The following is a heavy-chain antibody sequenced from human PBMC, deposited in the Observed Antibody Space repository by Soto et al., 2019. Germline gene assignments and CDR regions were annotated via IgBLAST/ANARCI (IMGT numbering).Heavy chain of an antibody. CDR2: IYHSGST. Sequence: SETLSLTCAVSGGSISSSNWWSWVRQPPGKGLEWIGEIYHSGSTNYNPSLKSRVTISVDKSKNQFSLKLSSVTAADTAVYYCARDGVTMVRGELYGMEVWGQGTTVTVSS. D-gene: IGHD3-10*01. CDR3: ARDGVTMVRGELYGMEV. CDR1: GGSISSSNW. J-gene: IGHJ6*02. V-gene: IGHV4-4*02.